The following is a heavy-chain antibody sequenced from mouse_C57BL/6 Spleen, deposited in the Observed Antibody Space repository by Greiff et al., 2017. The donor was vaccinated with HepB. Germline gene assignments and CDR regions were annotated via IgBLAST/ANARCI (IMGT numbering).Heavy chain of an antibody. CDR2: IYPGSGST. D-gene: IGHD1-1*01. V-gene: IGHV1-55*01. Sequence: QVQLKQPGAELVKPGASVKMSCKASGYTFTSYWITWVKQRPGQGLEWIGDIYPGSGSTNYNEKFKSKATLTVDTSSSTAYMQLSSLTSEDSAVYYCARRAYGSEAMDYWGQGTSVTVSS. J-gene: IGHJ4*01. CDR3: ARRAYGSEAMDY. CDR1: GYTFTSYW.